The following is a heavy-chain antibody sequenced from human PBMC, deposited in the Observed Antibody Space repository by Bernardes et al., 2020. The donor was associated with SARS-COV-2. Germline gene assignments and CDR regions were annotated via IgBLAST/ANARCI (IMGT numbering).Heavy chain of an antibody. CDR3: ARDYGDYEDYYYGMDV. Sequence: GGSLRLSCAASGFTVSSNYMSWVRQAPGKGLEWVSVIYSGGSTYYADSVKGRFTISRDNSKNTLYLQMNSLRAEDTAVYYCARDYGDYEDYYYGMDVWGQGTTVTVSS. J-gene: IGHJ6*02. D-gene: IGHD4-17*01. CDR1: GFTVSSNY. CDR2: IYSGGST. V-gene: IGHV3-53*01.